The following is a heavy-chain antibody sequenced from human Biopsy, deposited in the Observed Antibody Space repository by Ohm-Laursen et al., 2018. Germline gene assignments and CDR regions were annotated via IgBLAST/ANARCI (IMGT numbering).Heavy chain of an antibody. J-gene: IGHJ6*02. CDR3: VRGVDYYDPYHYYALDV. V-gene: IGHV4-34*01. CDR2: INHSGRT. D-gene: IGHD3-22*01. Sequence: QTLSLTCAVYGESFNGYYWSWIRQTPGKGLEWIGEINHSGRTNYNPSLKSRVTISVDTSKNQFSLKVRSVTAAETAVYYCVRGVDYYDPYHYYALDVWGQGTTVTVSS. CDR1: GESFNGYY.